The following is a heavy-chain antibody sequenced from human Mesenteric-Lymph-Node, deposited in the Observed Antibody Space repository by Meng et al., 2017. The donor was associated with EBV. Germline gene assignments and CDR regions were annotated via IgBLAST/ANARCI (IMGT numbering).Heavy chain of an antibody. J-gene: IGHJ4*02. CDR2: INAGNGNT. Sequence: QGQLVQSGAEVKKPGSSVEVSWQASGGTFSRYSINWVRQATGQGLEWMGWINAGNGNTKYSQKFQGRVTITRDTSASTAYMELSSLRSEDTAVYYCARDALHLGELLFLFDYWGQGTLVTVSS. CDR1: GGTFSRYS. D-gene: IGHD3-16*02. CDR3: ARDALHLGELLFLFDY. V-gene: IGHV1-3*01.